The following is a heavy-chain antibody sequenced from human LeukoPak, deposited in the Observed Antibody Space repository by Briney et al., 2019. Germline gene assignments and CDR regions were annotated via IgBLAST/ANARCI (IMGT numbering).Heavy chain of an antibody. CDR2: ISXXXSXX. CDR1: GFTFSTYS. V-gene: IGHV3-21*01. J-gene: IGHJ4*02. CDR3: ARDGRGAVAGFDY. Sequence: GGSLRLSCAASGFTFSTYSMNWVRQAPGXXXXXXSSISXXXSXXYXAXSXKXXFXIARDNAKNSLHLQMNSLRAEDLAVYYCARDGRGAVAGFDYWGQGTLVTVSS. D-gene: IGHD6-19*01.